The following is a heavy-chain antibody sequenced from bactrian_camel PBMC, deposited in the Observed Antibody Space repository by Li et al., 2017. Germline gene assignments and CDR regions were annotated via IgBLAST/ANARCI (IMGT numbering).Heavy chain of an antibody. CDR2: INRDLSR. V-gene: IGHV3S26*01. CDR1: GYTGQAFC. J-gene: IGHJ6*01. D-gene: IGHD3*01. CDR3: AAHEWADNRCSGQIFLIRPPEDFGY. Sequence: VQLVESGGGLVQSGGSLSLSCAASGYTGQAFCMAWFRQIPGEEREGVATINRDLSRTYADSVKGRFTISQDNANNTLYLQMNSLKPEDTAMYYCAAHEWADNRCSGQIFLIRPPEDFGYWSQGTQVTVS.